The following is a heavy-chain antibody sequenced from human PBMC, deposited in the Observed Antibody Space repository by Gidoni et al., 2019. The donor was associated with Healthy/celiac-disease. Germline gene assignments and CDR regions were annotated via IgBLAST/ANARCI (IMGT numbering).Heavy chain of an antibody. CDR2: IRGSGGST. D-gene: IGHD3-22*01. CDR3: AKYHITMIVATHDAFDI. Sequence: EVQLLESGGGLVQPGGSLRRSCAASGFTFSSYAMSWVRQAPGKGLEWVSAIRGSGGSTYYADSVKGRFTISRDNSKNTLYLQMNSLRAEDTAVYYCAKYHITMIVATHDAFDIWGQGTMVTVSS. J-gene: IGHJ3*02. V-gene: IGHV3-23*01. CDR1: GFTFSSYA.